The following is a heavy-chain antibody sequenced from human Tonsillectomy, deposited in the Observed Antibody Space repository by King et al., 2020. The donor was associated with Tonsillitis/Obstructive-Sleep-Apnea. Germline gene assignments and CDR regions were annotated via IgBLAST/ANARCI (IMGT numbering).Heavy chain of an antibody. Sequence: DVQLVESGGGLVKPGGSLRLSCAASGFTFSSYSMNWVRQAPGKGLEWVSSISSSSSYIYYADSVKGRFTISRDNAKNSLYLQMNSLRAEDTAVYYFARDNTRYCSSTSCYQPHDYWGQGTLVTVSS. CDR1: GFTFSSYS. D-gene: IGHD2-2*01. V-gene: IGHV3-21*01. CDR3: ARDNTRYCSSTSCYQPHDY. CDR2: ISSSSSYI. J-gene: IGHJ4*02.